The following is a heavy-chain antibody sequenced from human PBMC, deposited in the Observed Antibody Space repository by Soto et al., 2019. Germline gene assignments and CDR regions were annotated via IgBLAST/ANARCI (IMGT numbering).Heavy chain of an antibody. Sequence: SETLSLTCTVSGGSIISRDSYWVWIRQPPGKGLEWIGSFHYSGSTYYNPSLKSRVTISVDTSKNQLSLRVTSVTAADMAVYYCARGFGRSHFDYWGQGTLVTVSS. CDR1: GGSIISRDSY. D-gene: IGHD3-16*01. CDR2: FHYSGST. CDR3: ARGFGRSHFDY. V-gene: IGHV4-39*01. J-gene: IGHJ4*02.